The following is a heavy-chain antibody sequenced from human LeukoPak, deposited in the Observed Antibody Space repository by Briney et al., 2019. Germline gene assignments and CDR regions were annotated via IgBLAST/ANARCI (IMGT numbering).Heavy chain of an antibody. CDR2: INHSGST. CDR1: GGSFNGYY. J-gene: IGHJ4*02. Sequence: SETLSLTCAVYGGSFNGYYWSWIRQPPGKGLEWIGEINHSGSTNYNPSLKSRVTISVDTSKNQFSLKLSSVTAADTAVYYCAREREYYFDYWGQGTLVTVSS. CDR3: AREREYYFDY. D-gene: IGHD3-10*01. V-gene: IGHV4-34*01.